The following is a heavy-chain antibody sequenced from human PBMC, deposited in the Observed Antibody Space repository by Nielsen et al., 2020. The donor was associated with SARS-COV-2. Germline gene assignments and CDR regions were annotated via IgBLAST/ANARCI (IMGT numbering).Heavy chain of an antibody. CDR2: IYYSGST. J-gene: IGHJ3*02. V-gene: IGHV4-39*01. CDR3: ARARRGAIFGAVDAFDI. D-gene: IGHD3-3*01. CDR1: GGSISSSSYY. Sequence: SETLSLTCTVSGGSISSSSYYWGWIRQPPGKGLEWIGSIYYSGSTYYNPSLKSRVTISVDTSKNQFSLKLSSVTAADTAVYYCARARRGAIFGAVDAFDIWGQGTMVTVSS.